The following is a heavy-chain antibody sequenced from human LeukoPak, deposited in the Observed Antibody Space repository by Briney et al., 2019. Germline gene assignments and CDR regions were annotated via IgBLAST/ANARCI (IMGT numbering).Heavy chain of an antibody. J-gene: IGHJ4*02. CDR3: ARDLTGAVFDF. D-gene: IGHD1-26*01. CDR2: ITSDGSST. Sequence: GGSLRLSCAASGFTFSTYCMHWVRQAPGKGLACVSRITSDGSSTSYADSVRGRFTISRDNAKNTVYLQMNDLRAEDTAVYYCARDLTGAVFDFWGQGTLVTVSS. V-gene: IGHV3-74*01. CDR1: GFTFSTYC.